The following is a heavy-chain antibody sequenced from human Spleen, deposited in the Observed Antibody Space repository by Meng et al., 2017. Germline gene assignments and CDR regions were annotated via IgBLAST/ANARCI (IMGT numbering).Heavy chain of an antibody. Sequence: GQRQGWGPGLVKPSGTLSLTWGVSGGSISSSNWWTWVRQPPGKGLEWIGEIYHSGSTNYSPSLKSRVTLSVDKSKNQFSLKLRSVTAADTAVYYCARLILDSSGYYYIMDYLGQGTLVTVSS. J-gene: IGHJ4*02. D-gene: IGHD3-22*01. CDR1: GGSISSSNW. V-gene: IGHV4-4*02. CDR2: IYHSGST. CDR3: ARLILDSSGYYYIMDY.